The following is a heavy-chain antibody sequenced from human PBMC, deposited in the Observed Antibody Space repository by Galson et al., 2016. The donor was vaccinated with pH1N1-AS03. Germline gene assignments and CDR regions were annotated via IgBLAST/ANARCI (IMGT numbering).Heavy chain of an antibody. CDR3: ARVRDATSWKYFFDY. V-gene: IGHV5-51*01. J-gene: IGHJ4*02. CDR2: IYPGDSDT. CDR1: EYSFPNYW. D-gene: IGHD1-1*01. Sequence: QSGAEVKKPGESLKISCKDSEYSFPNYWIAWVRQMPGKGLEWVGLIYPGDSDTRYSPSFQGQVTFSADKSIDTAYLQWSSLQASDTALYYCARVRDATSWKYFFDYWGQGTLVTVSS.